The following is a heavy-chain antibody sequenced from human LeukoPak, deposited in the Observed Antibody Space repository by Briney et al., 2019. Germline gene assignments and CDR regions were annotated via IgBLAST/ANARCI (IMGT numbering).Heavy chain of an antibody. CDR3: ARLEGHLVPAAIGGGFFDY. CDR2: ISSSSSTI. J-gene: IGHJ4*02. Sequence: GGSLRLPCAASGFTFSSYSMNWVRQAPGKGLEWVSYISSSSSTIYYADSVKGRFTISRDNAKNSLYLQMNSLRAEDTAVYYCARLEGHLVPAAIGGGFFDYWGLGTLVTVSS. CDR1: GFTFSSYS. D-gene: IGHD2-2*02. V-gene: IGHV3-48*01.